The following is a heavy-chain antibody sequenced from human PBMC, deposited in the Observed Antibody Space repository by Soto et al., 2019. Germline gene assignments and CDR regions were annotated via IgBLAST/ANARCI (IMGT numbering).Heavy chain of an antibody. Sequence: RLSCAASGFTFSSYSMNWVRQAPGKGLEWVSSISSSSSYIYYADSVKGRFTISRDNAKNSLYLQMNSLRAEDTAVYYCARDGYYGSGSGYYYGMDVWGQGTTVTVSS. CDR1: GFTFSSYS. D-gene: IGHD3-10*01. CDR3: ARDGYYGSGSGYYYGMDV. CDR2: ISSSSSYI. J-gene: IGHJ6*02. V-gene: IGHV3-21*01.